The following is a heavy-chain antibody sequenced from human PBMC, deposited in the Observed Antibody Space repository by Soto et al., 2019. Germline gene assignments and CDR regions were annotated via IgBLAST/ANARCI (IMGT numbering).Heavy chain of an antibody. CDR3: VSHHCESLNAFDL. CDR1: GFSFSHYA. D-gene: IGHD2-21*01. CDR2: ISYDGENQ. J-gene: IGHJ5*02. V-gene: IGHV3-30*04. Sequence: GGSLRLSCAASGFSFSHYAMHWVRQPPGKGLEWVALISYDGENQYFTDSVRGRFTISRDNSKTAVYLEMNDLRLDDTATYYCVSHHCESLNAFDLWGQGTLVTVSS.